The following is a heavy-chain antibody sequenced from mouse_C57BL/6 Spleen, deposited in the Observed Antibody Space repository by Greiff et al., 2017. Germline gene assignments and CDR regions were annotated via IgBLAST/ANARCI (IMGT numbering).Heavy chain of an antibody. CDR3: ARSTEDYAMDY. Sequence: VQLQQPGAELVMPGASVKLSCKASGYTFTSYWMHWVKQRPGQGLEWIGEIDPSDSYTNYNQKFKGKSTLTVDKSSSTAYMQLSSLTSDDSAVYYCARSTEDYAMDYWGQGTSVTVSS. J-gene: IGHJ4*01. V-gene: IGHV1-69*01. CDR1: GYTFTSYW. CDR2: IDPSDSYT.